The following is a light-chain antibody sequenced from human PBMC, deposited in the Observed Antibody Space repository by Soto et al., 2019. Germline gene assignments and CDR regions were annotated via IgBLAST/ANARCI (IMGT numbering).Light chain of an antibody. J-gene: IGKJ4*01. CDR3: QQYNNWPLT. Sequence: EIVLTQSPGTLSLSPGERATLSCWASHSVSSSLAWYQQKPGQAPRLLIYDASKRATGIPARFSGSGSGTDFTLTISSLQSEDFAVYYCQQYNNWPLTFGGGTKVDIK. V-gene: IGKV3-11*01. CDR2: DAS. CDR1: HSVSSS.